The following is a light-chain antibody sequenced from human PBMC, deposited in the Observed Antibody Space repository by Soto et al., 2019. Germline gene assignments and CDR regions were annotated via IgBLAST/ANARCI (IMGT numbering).Light chain of an antibody. Sequence: IQMTQSPSSLSATVGDRVTNTCRASRDVSSYLVWYQQKPGKAPELLIYAASTLQSGVPLRFSGSGSGTEFTLTISSLQPEDFATYYCQQLSYYPRTFGQGTKLEI. CDR2: AAS. V-gene: IGKV1-9*01. CDR1: RDVSSY. CDR3: QQLSYYPRT. J-gene: IGKJ2*01.